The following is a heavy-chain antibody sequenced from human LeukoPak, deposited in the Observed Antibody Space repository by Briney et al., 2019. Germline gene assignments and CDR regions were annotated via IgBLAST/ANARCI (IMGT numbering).Heavy chain of an antibody. V-gene: IGHV4-59*08. CDR1: GVSISSYY. CDR3: ARRAPYGSGIQPLDY. J-gene: IGHJ4*02. D-gene: IGHD3-10*01. CDR2: IYYSGST. Sequence: KPSETLSLTCTVSGVSISSYYWGWIRQPPGRGLERIGYIYYSGSTNYNPSLKSRVTISVDTSKNQFSLKLSSVTAADTAVYYCARRAPYGSGIQPLDYWGQGTLVTVSS.